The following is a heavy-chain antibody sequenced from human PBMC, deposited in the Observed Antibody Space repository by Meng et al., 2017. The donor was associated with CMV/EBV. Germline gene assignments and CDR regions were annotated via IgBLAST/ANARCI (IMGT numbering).Heavy chain of an antibody. CDR1: GFTFSNAW. J-gene: IGHJ5*02. Sequence: GESLKISCAASGFTFSNAWMSWVRQAPGKGLEWVSVIYSGGSSTYYADSVKGRFTISRDNSKNTLYLQMNSLRAEDTAVYYCALAALDLFDPWGQGTLVTVSS. V-gene: IGHV3-23*03. CDR3: ALAALDLFDP. D-gene: IGHD6-6*01. CDR2: IYSGGSST.